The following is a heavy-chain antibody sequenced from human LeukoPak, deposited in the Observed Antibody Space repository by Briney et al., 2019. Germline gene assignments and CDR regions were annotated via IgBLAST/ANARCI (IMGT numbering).Heavy chain of an antibody. CDR2: ISAFNCKT. CDR1: GYTFTSYV. Sequence: ASVKVSCKASGYTFTSYVISWVRQAPGQGLEWMGWISAFNCKTNYAQKLQGRVTMTTDTSTSTAYMELRSLRSDDTAVYYCARDRGWGNYYDSSGYYLSGPSYWGQGTLVTVSS. J-gene: IGHJ4*02. D-gene: IGHD3-22*01. CDR3: ARDRGWGNYYDSSGYYLSGPSY. V-gene: IGHV1-18*01.